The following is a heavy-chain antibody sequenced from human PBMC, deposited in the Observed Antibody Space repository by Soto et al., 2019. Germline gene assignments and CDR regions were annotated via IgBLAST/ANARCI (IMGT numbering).Heavy chain of an antibody. CDR2: IIPILGIA. V-gene: IGHV1-69*02. J-gene: IGHJ6*04. Sequence: SVKVSCKASGGTFSSYTISWVRQAPGQGLEWMGRIIPILGIANYAQKFQGRVTITADKSTSTAYMELSSLRSEDTAVYYCARVGSGSWNLVDPDVWGKGTTVTVSS. CDR3: ARVGSGSWNLVDPDV. CDR1: GGTFSSYT. D-gene: IGHD6-13*01.